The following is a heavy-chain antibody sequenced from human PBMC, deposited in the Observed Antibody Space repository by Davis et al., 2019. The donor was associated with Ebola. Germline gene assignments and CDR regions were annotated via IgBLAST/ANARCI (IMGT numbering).Heavy chain of an antibody. CDR3: TLTVAGTRDY. D-gene: IGHD6-19*01. J-gene: IGHJ4*02. V-gene: IGHV3-11*01. CDR1: GFTFSDYY. Sequence: GESLKISCAASGFTFSDYYMSWIRQAPGKGLEWVSYISSSGSTIYYADSVKGRFTISRDNAKNSLYLQMNSLRAEDTAVYYCTLTVAGTRDYWGQGTLVTVSS. CDR2: ISSSGSTI.